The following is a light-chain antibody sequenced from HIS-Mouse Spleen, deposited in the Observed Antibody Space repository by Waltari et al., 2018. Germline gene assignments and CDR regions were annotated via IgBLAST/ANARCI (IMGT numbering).Light chain of an antibody. J-gene: IGLJ2*01. Sequence: QSALTQPAYVSGSPGQSITISCTGTSSDVGSYNLVSWYQQHQGKAPKLMIYEGSKRPSGVSNRFSGSKSGNTASLTISGLQAEDEADYYCCSYAGSSTVVFGGGTKLTVL. CDR3: CSYAGSSTVV. V-gene: IGLV2-23*01. CDR2: EGS. CDR1: SSDVGSYNL.